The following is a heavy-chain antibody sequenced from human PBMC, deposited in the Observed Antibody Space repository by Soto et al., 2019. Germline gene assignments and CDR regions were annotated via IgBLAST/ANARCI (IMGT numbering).Heavy chain of an antibody. CDR2: VHHSGTT. CDR1: SGSVNTYYR. V-gene: IGHV4-4*02. D-gene: IGHD2-15*01. J-gene: IGHJ4*02. CDR3: ARGVYCRWVY. Sequence: QVQLQESGPGLVKPSGTLSLTCAASSGSVNTYYRGRWVRQSPGKGLERIGEVHHSGTTNYIQSLTSRITMSVDKSGNQVSLELTSVAAADTAVDYCARGVYCRWVYWGQGTLVTVSA.